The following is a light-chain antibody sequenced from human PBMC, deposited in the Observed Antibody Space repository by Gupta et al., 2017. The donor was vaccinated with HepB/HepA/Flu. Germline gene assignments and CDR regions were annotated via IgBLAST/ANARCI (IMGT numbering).Light chain of an antibody. V-gene: IGKV3-11*01. Sequence: EIVLTQSPATLSLSPGERATLSCRASQSVRNYLAWYQQKPDQAPRLLIYDSSNRATDIPARFSGSGSGTDFTLTISSLEPEDFAVYYCQQRSNWPQVTFGPGTKVDI. J-gene: IGKJ3*01. CDR3: QQRSNWPQVT. CDR1: QSVRNY. CDR2: DSS.